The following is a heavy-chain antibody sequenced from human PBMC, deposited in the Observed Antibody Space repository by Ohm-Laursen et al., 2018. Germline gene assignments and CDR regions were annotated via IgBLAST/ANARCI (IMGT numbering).Heavy chain of an antibody. J-gene: IGHJ4*02. CDR1: GGSINNDY. V-gene: IGHV4-59*07. Sequence: SDTLSLTWTVSGGSINNDYWSWVRQPPGKALEWIGYIYYNRDTRYNPSLKSRVTISVDTSKNQLSLRLSSVTAADTAVYYCARRTYFDSWGQGTLVTVSS. CDR2: IYYNRDT. CDR3: ARRTYFDS.